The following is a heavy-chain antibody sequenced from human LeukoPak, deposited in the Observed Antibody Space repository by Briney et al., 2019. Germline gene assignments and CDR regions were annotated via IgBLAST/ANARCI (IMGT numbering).Heavy chain of an antibody. D-gene: IGHD2-2*01. J-gene: IGHJ4*02. CDR2: ISSSGSTM. CDR3: ARIDCSSTSCYGLLIDY. CDR1: GFTFSDYY. Sequence: PGGSLRLSCAASGFTFSDYYMSWIRQAPGKGLEWVSYISSSGSTMYYADSVKGRFTISRDNAKNSLYLQMNSLRAEDTAVYYCARIDCSSTSCYGLLIDYWGQGTLVTVSS. V-gene: IGHV3-11*01.